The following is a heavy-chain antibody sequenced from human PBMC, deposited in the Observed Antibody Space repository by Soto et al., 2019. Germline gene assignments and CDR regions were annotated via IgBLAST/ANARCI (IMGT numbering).Heavy chain of an antibody. V-gene: IGHV1-3*01. Sequence: ASVKVSCKASGYIFINYAIHWVRQAPGQRLEWMGRIIAGNGDTKYSQKFQGRVTIARDTSASTAYMELSSLISEDTAVYYCARDHYYGSGSYNYFDYWGQGTLVTVSS. CDR2: IIAGNGDT. CDR1: GYIFINYA. CDR3: ARDHYYGSGSYNYFDY. J-gene: IGHJ4*02. D-gene: IGHD3-10*01.